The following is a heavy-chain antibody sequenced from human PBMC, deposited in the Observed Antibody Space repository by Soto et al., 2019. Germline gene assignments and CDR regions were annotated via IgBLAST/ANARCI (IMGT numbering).Heavy chain of an antibody. V-gene: IGHV3-33*06. CDR3: ANVPVVGANYKYYDMDV. Sequence: GGSLRLSCAASGFTFSSYGMHWVRQAPGKGLEWVAVIWYDGSNKYYADSVKGRFTISRDNSKNTLYLQMDNLRAEDTAHSCCANVPVVGANYKYYDMDVWGRGTTVTVS. CDR2: IWYDGSNK. J-gene: IGHJ6*02. CDR1: GFTFSSYG. D-gene: IGHD1-26*01.